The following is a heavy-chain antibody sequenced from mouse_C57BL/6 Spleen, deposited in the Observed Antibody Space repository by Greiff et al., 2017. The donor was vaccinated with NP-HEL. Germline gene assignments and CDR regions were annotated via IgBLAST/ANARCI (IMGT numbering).Heavy chain of an antibody. CDR3: TRSSWDGDY. CDR2: IDPSDSYT. D-gene: IGHD4-1*01. CDR1: GYTFTSYW. Sequence: QVQLQQPGAELVMPGASVKLSCKASGYTFTSYWMHWVKQRPGQGLEWIGEIDPSDSYTNYNQKFKGKSTLTVDKSSSTAYMQLSSLTSEDSAVCYCTRSSWDGDYWGQGTTLTVSS. V-gene: IGHV1-69*01. J-gene: IGHJ2*01.